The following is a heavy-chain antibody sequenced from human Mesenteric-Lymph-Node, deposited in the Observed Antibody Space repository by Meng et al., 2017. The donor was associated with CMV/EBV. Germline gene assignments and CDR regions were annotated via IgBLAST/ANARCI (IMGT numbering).Heavy chain of an antibody. J-gene: IGHJ5*02. CDR2: INPNSGGT. V-gene: IGHV1-2*02. Sequence: ASVKVSCKASGYTFTGYYMHWVRQAPGQGLEWMGWINPNSGGTNYAQKFQGRATMTRDTSTSTAYMELSRLRSDDTAVYYCARDKGYLPTAGWFDPWGQGTLVTVSS. CDR3: ARDKGYLPTAGWFDP. D-gene: IGHD1-26*01. CDR1: GYTFTGYY.